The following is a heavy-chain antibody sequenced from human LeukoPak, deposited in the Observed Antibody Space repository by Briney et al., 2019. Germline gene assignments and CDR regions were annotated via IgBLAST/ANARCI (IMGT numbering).Heavy chain of an antibody. V-gene: IGHV3-33*08. D-gene: IGHD4-17*01. Sequence: GRSLRLSCAASGFTFSSYAMHWVRQAPGKGLEWVTAIWYDGTNKNYADSVKGRFTISRDNSKNTLYLQMNSLRAEDTAVYYCARDMKGYGDYADFDYWGQGTLVTVSS. J-gene: IGHJ4*02. CDR3: ARDMKGYGDYADFDY. CDR1: GFTFSSYA. CDR2: IWYDGTNK.